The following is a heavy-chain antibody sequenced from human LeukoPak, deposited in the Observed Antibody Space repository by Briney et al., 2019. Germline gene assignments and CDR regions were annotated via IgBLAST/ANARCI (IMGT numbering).Heavy chain of an antibody. Sequence: ASVKVSCKVSGYTLTELSMHWVRQAPGKGLEWMGGFDPEDGETIYAQKFQGRVTMTGDTSTDTAYMELSSLRSEDTAVYYCATRRQLWTREAFDYWGQGTLVTVSS. V-gene: IGHV1-24*01. CDR2: FDPEDGET. CDR3: ATRRQLWTREAFDY. CDR1: GYTLTELS. D-gene: IGHD5-18*01. J-gene: IGHJ4*02.